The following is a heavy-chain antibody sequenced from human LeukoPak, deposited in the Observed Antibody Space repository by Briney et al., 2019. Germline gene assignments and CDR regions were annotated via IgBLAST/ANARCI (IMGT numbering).Heavy chain of an antibody. CDR1: GGSISSYY. CDR2: IYTSGST. V-gene: IGHV4-4*07. D-gene: IGHD6-19*01. Sequence: SETLSLTCTVSGGSISSYYWSWTRQPAGKGLEWIGRIYTSGSTNYNPSLKSRVTMSVDTSKNQFSLKLSSVTAADTAVYYCASNSVAGTKYYYYGMDVWGQGTTVTVSS. CDR3: ASNSVAGTKYYYYGMDV. J-gene: IGHJ6*02.